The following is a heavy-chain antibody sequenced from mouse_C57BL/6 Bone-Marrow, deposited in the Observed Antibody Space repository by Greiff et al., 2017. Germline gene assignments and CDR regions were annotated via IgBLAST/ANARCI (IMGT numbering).Heavy chain of an antibody. CDR2: ISSGGSYT. Sequence: DVHLVESGGDLVKPGGSLKLSCAASGFTFSSYGMSWVRQTPDKRLEWVATISSGGSYTYYPDSVKGRFTISRDNDNNTLYLQMSSLKSEDTAMYYCARRGYCGFAYWGQGTLVTVSA. D-gene: IGHD2-3*01. V-gene: IGHV5-6*01. J-gene: IGHJ3*01. CDR3: ARRGYCGFAY. CDR1: GFTFSSYG.